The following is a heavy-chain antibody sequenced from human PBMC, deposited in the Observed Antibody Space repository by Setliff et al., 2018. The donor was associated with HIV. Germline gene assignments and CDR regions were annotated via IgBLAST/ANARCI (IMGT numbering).Heavy chain of an antibody. Sequence: SETLSLTCIVSGASMRSHFWSWIRRPPGKGPEWIGNIYYGETTTYNPSLRSRVTISVDTSNNQVSLRLKSVTAADTAVYYCARDSISGWYEGYFDYWGQGTLVTVSS. D-gene: IGHD6-19*01. J-gene: IGHJ4*02. CDR2: IYYGETT. CDR3: ARDSISGWYEGYFDY. CDR1: GASMRSHF. V-gene: IGHV4-59*11.